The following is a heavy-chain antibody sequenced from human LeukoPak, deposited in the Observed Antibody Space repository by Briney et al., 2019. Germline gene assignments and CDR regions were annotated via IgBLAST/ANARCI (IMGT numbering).Heavy chain of an antibody. D-gene: IGHD3-22*01. Sequence: GGSLRLSCAASGFTFSNAWMSWVRQAPGKGLEWVGRIKSKTDGGTTDYAAPVKGRFTISRDDSKNTLYLQMNSLKTEDTAVYYCTTDEYYYDSSGYPRFDYWGQGTLVTVSS. CDR1: GFTFSNAW. V-gene: IGHV3-15*01. CDR3: TTDEYYYDSSGYPRFDY. J-gene: IGHJ4*02. CDR2: IKSKTDGGTT.